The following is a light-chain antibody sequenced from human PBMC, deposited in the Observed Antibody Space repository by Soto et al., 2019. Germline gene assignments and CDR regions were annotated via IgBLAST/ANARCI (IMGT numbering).Light chain of an antibody. CDR1: QSVGKY. CDR2: DAS. J-gene: IGKJ1*01. Sequence: EIVMTQSPATLSLSPGERATLSCRASQSVGKYLVWYQQKPGQAPRLLIHDASNRATGIPARFSGSGSGTDFTLTISSLEPEDFAVYYCQQRGNRPPWTFGQGTKVEIK. V-gene: IGKV3-11*01. CDR3: QQRGNRPPWT.